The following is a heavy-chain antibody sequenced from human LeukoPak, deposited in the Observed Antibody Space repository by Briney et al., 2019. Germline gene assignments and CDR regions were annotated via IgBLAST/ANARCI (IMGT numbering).Heavy chain of an antibody. Sequence: ASVKVSCKASGYTFIGYYLHWVRQASGQGLEWMGWINPHNGDTNYAQKFQGRVTMTRDTSITTAYMELSGLKSDDTAVYYCATVRDIVVGGGPYYFDYWGQGTLVTVSS. J-gene: IGHJ4*02. CDR1: GYTFIGYY. CDR3: ATVRDIVVGGGPYYFDY. D-gene: IGHD2-15*01. V-gene: IGHV1-2*02. CDR2: INPHNGDT.